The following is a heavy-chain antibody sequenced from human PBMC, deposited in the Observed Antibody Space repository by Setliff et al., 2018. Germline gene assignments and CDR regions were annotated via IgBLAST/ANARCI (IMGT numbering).Heavy chain of an antibody. CDR1: DGSLSTYY. CDR3: ARGGVLGTGDFDY. Sequence: PSETLSLTCTVSDGSLSTYYWSWIRQPPGKGLEFIGYVYYSGTANYSPSLKSRVTISLDTSKNQFSLKLNSVTAADTAVYYCARGGVLGTGDFDYWGQGTLVTVSS. V-gene: IGHV4-59*01. CDR2: VYYSGTA. J-gene: IGHJ4*02. D-gene: IGHD3-16*01.